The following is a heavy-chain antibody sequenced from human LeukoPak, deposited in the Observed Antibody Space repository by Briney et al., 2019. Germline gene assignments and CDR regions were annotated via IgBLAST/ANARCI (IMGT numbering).Heavy chain of an antibody. CDR1: GGSIRSNSYN. J-gene: IGHJ6*03. CDR2: IHYTGTT. V-gene: IGHV4-39*07. D-gene: IGHD1-26*01. Sequence: SETLSLTCTVSGGSIRSNSYNWGWIRQPPGKGLEWIGSIHYTGTTYYNPSRNSLVTISVDTSKNQFSLKLSSVTAADTAVYYCARTERSFYYYYYMDVWGKGTTVTVSS. CDR3: ARTERSFYYYYYMDV.